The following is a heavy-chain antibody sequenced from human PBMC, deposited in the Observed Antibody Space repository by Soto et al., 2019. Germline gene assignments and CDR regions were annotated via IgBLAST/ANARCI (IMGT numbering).Heavy chain of an antibody. CDR3: AQLRLEPTGYYYYYMDV. D-gene: IGHD1-1*01. J-gene: IGHJ6*03. CDR2: LGGSVHTT. CDR1: GFSFSNSA. V-gene: IGHV3-23*01. Sequence: EVQLLESGGGLGQPGGSLRLSCVASGFSFSNSAMSWVRQAPGRGLEWVSTLGGSVHTTYYADSVKGRFTISRDNSKNALSLQMNSLRAADTAIYYRAQLRLEPTGYYYYYMDVWGTGTTVTVSS.